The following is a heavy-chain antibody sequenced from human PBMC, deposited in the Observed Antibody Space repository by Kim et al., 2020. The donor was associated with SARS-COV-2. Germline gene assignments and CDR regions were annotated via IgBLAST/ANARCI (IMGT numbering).Heavy chain of an antibody. CDR1: GFTFSNAW. CDR2: IKSKTDGGTT. V-gene: IGHV3-15*01. CDR3: TTEWELLRSGNDY. D-gene: IGHD1-26*01. Sequence: GGSLRLSCAASGFTFSNAWMSWVRQAPGKGLEWVGRIKSKTDGGTTDYAAPVKGRFTISRDDSKNTLYLQMNSLKTEDTAVYYCTTEWELLRSGNDYWGQGTLVTVSS. J-gene: IGHJ4*02.